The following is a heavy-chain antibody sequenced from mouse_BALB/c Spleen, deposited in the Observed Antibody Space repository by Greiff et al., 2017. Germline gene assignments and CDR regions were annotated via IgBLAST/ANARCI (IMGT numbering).Heavy chain of an antibody. CDR2: FYPGSGSI. Sequence: VQLQQSGAGLVKPGASVKLSCKASGYTFTEYIIHWVKQRSGQGLEWIGWFYPGSGSIKYNEKFKDKATLTADKSSSTVYMELSRLTSEDSAVYYCARHEDRGLTPAGLAYWGQGTLVTVSA. J-gene: IGHJ3*01. V-gene: IGHV1-62-2*01. D-gene: IGHD3-1*01. CDR1: GYTFTEYI. CDR3: ARHEDRGLTPAGLAY.